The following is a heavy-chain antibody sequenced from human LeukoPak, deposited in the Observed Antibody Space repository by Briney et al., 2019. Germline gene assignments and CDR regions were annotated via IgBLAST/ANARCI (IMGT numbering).Heavy chain of an antibody. V-gene: IGHV3-15*01. CDR3: TTVSMIVVVSSAFDI. D-gene: IGHD3-22*01. J-gene: IGHJ3*02. CDR1: GFTFSNAW. CDR2: IKSKTDGGTT. Sequence: PGGSLRLSWAASGFTFSNAWMSWVRQAPGKGLEWVGRIKSKTDGGTTDYAAPVKGRFTISRDDSKNTLYLQMNSLKTEDTAVYYCTTVSMIVVVSSAFDIWGQGTMVTVSS.